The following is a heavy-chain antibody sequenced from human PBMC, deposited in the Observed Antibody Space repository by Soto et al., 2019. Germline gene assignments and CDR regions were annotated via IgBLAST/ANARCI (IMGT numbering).Heavy chain of an antibody. CDR2: INSDASHT. CDR1: GFTFSTYW. D-gene: IGHD2-2*01. Sequence: EVQLVESGGGLVQPGGSLRLSCAASGFTFSTYWMHWIRQVPGKGLEWVSRINSDASHTYYADSVKGRFTISRDNAKNTLHLEMNSLRAEDTAVYYCVREGHCITTGCYGNWFDPWGQGTLVTVSS. CDR3: VREGHCITTGCYGNWFDP. V-gene: IGHV3-74*01. J-gene: IGHJ5*02.